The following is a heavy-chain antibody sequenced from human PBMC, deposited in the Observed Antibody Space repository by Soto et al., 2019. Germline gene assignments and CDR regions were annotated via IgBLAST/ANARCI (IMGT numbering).Heavy chain of an antibody. V-gene: IGHV3-23*01. Sequence: GGSLRLSCAASGFTFSSYAMSWVRQAPGKGLEWVSAISGSGGSTYYADSVKGRFIISRDNSKNTLYLQMNSLRAEDTAVYYCAKDRPYYYGSGSLAPQFDYWGQGTLVTVSS. CDR2: ISGSGGST. CDR1: GFTFSSYA. J-gene: IGHJ4*02. CDR3: AKDRPYYYGSGSLAPQFDY. D-gene: IGHD3-10*01.